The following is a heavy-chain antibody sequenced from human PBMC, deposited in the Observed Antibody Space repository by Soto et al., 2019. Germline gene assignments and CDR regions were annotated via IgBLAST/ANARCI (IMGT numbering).Heavy chain of an antibody. J-gene: IGHJ6*02. CDR2: INAGNGNT. V-gene: IGHV1-3*01. CDR1: GYTFTSYA. D-gene: IGHD3-10*01. Sequence: GASVKVSCKASGYTFTSYAMHWVRQAPGQRLEWMGWINAGNGNTKYSQKLQGRVTITRDTSASTAYKELSSLRSEDTAVYYCAREWFEELLVYSLLYFYFYGMDVWGQGTTVTVSS. CDR3: AREWFEELLVYSLLYFYFYGMDV.